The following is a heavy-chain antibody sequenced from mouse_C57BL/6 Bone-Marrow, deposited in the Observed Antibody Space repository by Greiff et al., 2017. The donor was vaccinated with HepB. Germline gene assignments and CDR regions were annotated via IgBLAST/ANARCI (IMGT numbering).Heavy chain of an antibody. D-gene: IGHD4-1*01. CDR2: IWRGGST. V-gene: IGHV2-5*01. Sequence: QVQLKESGPGLVQPSQSLSITCTVSGFSLTSYGVHWVRQSPGKGLEWLGVIWRGGSTDYNAAFMSRLSITKDNSKSQVFFKMNSLQADDTAIYYCAKKGKLGRGYAMDYWGQGTSVTVSS. CDR3: AKKGKLGRGYAMDY. CDR1: GFSLTSYG. J-gene: IGHJ4*01.